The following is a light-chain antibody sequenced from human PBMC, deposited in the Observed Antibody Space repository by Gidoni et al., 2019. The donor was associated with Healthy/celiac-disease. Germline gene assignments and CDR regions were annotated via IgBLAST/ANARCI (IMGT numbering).Light chain of an antibody. CDR1: QSVSSY. Sequence: EIVLTQSPATLSLSPGERATLSCRASQSVSSYLAWYQQNPGQAPRLLIYDASNRATGIPARFSGSGSGTDFTITISSLEPEDFAVYYCQQRSNWPTFGGGTKVEIK. J-gene: IGKJ4*01. CDR2: DAS. CDR3: QQRSNWPT. V-gene: IGKV3-11*01.